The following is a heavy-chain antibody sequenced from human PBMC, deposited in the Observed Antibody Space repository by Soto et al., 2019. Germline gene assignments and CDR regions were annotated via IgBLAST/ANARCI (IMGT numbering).Heavy chain of an antibody. J-gene: IGHJ5*02. Sequence: SETLSLTCTVSGGSISRYYWSWIRQPPGKGLEGIGYIYYSGSTNYNPSLKSRVTISVDTSKNQFSLKLSSVTAADTAVYYCARVVGSTPHYYGSGSYLNWFDPWGQGTLVTVSS. D-gene: IGHD3-10*01. CDR1: GGSISRYY. CDR3: ARVVGSTPHYYGSGSYLNWFDP. V-gene: IGHV4-59*01. CDR2: IYYSGST.